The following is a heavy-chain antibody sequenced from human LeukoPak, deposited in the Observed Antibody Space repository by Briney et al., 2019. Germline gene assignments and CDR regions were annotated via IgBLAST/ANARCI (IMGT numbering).Heavy chain of an antibody. J-gene: IGHJ5*02. CDR3: ARGAYYGSGGFDP. CDR2: INSDGSST. Sequence: GGSLRLSCAASGFTFSSYWMHWVRQAPGKGLVWGSRINSDGSSTSYADSVKGRFTISRDNAKNTLYLQMNSLRAEDTAVYYCARGAYYGSGGFDPWGQGTLVTVSS. D-gene: IGHD3-10*01. V-gene: IGHV3-74*01. CDR1: GFTFSSYW.